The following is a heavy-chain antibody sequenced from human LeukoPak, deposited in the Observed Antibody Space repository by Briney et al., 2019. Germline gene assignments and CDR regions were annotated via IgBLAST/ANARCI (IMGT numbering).Heavy chain of an antibody. CDR1: GDSVSSNSAA. CDR2: TYYRSKWYN. V-gene: IGHV6-1*01. Sequence: PSQTPSLTCAISGDSVSSNSAAWNWIRQSPSRGLEWLGRTYYRSKWYNDYAVSVKSRITINPDTSKNQFSLQLNSVTPEDTAVYYCARGEQPTLLDKLYYFDYWGQGTLVTVSS. J-gene: IGHJ4*02. CDR3: ARGEQPTLLDKLYYFDY. D-gene: IGHD1-26*01.